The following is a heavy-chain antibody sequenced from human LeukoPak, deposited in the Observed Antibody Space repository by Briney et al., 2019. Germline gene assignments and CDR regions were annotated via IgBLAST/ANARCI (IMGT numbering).Heavy chain of an antibody. D-gene: IGHD5-18*01. CDR3: ARRTAMVLNY. CDR1: GFTFSSYS. CDR2: INHSGST. Sequence: GSLRLSCAASGFTFSSYSMNWIRQPPGKGLEWIGEINHSGSTNYNPSLKSRVTISVDTSKNQFSLKLSSVTAADTAVYYCARRTAMVLNYWGQGTLVTVSS. J-gene: IGHJ4*02. V-gene: IGHV4-34*01.